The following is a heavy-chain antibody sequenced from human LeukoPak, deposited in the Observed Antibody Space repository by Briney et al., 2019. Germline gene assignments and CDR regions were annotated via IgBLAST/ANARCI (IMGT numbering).Heavy chain of an antibody. J-gene: IGHJ4*02. CDR1: GFTFSSYA. CDR3: AKVPIWFGELTHFDY. V-gene: IGHV3-23*01. Sequence: GGSLRLSCAASGFTFSSYAMSWVRQAPGKGLEWVSAISGSGGSTYYADSVKGRFTISRDNSKNTLYLQMNSLRAEDTAVYYCAKVPIWFGELTHFDYWGQGTLVTVSS. CDR2: ISGSGGST. D-gene: IGHD3-10*01.